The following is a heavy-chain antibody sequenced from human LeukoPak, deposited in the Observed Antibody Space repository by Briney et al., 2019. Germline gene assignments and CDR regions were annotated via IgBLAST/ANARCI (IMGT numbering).Heavy chain of an antibody. V-gene: IGHV3-7*03. CDR1: GFTFSIYY. Sequence: GGSLRLSCAASGFTFSIYYMSWVRQAPDKGLEWVALINPDGSQTFYVDSVKGRFTISRDNAKNSLYLQMNSLRAEDTAVYYCARRNAMDVWGQGTTVIVFS. J-gene: IGHJ6*02. CDR3: ARRNAMDV. CDR2: INPDGSQT.